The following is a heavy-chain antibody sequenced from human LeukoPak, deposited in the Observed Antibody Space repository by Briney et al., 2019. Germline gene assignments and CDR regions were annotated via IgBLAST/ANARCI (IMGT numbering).Heavy chain of an antibody. V-gene: IGHV1-8*01. J-gene: IGHJ6*02. D-gene: IGHD5-12*01. CDR2: MNPNSGNT. Sequence: ASVKVSCKASGYTFTSYDINWVRQATGQGLEWMGWMNPNSGNTGYAQKFQGRVTMTRNTSISTAYMELSSLRSEDTAVYYCATYSGYDYHYYYGMDVWGQGTTVTVSS. CDR1: GYTFTSYD. CDR3: ATYSGYDYHYYYGMDV.